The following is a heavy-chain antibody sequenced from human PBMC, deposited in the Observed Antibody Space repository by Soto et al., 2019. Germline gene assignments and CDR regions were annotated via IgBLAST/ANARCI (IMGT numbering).Heavy chain of an antibody. CDR3: ASHAGHGSGRRWFDP. V-gene: IGHV4-39*01. Sequence: QLQVQESGPGLVKPSETLSLTCSVSGGSLTSSSDYWGWIRQPPGKELEWIGSIYYGGSTSYNPSLNSRVAISVDTSTDQSSRKSSSVTAADAAFYYCASHAGHGSGRRWFDPWGQGTLVTVSS. J-gene: IGHJ5*02. CDR1: GGSLTSSSDY. D-gene: IGHD6-19*01. CDR2: IYYGGST.